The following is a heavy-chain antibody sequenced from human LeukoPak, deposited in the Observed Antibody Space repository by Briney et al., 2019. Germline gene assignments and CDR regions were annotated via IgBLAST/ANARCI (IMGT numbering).Heavy chain of an antibody. J-gene: IGHJ3*02. Sequence: GGSLRLSCAASGFTVSSNYMSWVRQAPGKGLEWVSVIYSGGSTYYADSVKGRFTISRDNSKNTLYLQMNSLRAEDTAVYYCERDAYSSSWPVLGIWGQGTMITVSS. CDR2: IYSGGST. D-gene: IGHD6-13*01. CDR1: GFTVSSNY. V-gene: IGHV3-66*01. CDR3: ERDAYSSSWPVLGI.